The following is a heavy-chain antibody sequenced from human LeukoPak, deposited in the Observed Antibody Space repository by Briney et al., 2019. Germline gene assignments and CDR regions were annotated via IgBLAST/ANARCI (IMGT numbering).Heavy chain of an antibody. J-gene: IGHJ4*02. CDR3: ASIAAHVGYFDY. CDR2: INAGNGNT. V-gene: IGHV1-3*01. D-gene: IGHD6-13*01. CDR1: GYTFTSYA. Sequence: ASVKVSCKASGYTFTSYAMHWVRQAPGQRLEWMGWINAGNGNTKYSQKLQGRVTITRDTSASTAYMELSSLRSEDTAVYYCASIAAHVGYFDYWGQGALVTVSS.